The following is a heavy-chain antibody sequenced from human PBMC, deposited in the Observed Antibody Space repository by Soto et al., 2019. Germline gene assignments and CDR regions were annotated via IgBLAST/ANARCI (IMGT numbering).Heavy chain of an antibody. D-gene: IGHD1-26*01. CDR1: GFTFSSYA. CDR2: ISGSGGST. J-gene: IGHJ4*02. CDR3: ATGYSNRGYYFDS. V-gene: IGHV3-23*01. Sequence: PGGSLRLSCAASGFTFSSYAMSWVRQAPGKGLEWVSAISGSGGSTYYADSVKGRFTISRDNSKNTLYLQMNSLRAEDAAVYYCATGYSNRGYYFDSWGQGALVTVSS.